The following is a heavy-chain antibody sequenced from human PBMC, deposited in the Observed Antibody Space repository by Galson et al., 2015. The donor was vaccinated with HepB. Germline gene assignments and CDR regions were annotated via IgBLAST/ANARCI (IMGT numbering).Heavy chain of an antibody. J-gene: IGHJ4*02. CDR3: ARSRWNDVLSFDY. CDR1: GFTFSSYW. Sequence: SLRLSCAASGFTFSSYWMSWVRQAPGKGLEWVANIKQDGSEKYYVDSVKGRFTISRDNAKNSLYLQMNSLRAEDTAVYYCARSRWNDVLSFDYWGQGTLVTVSS. D-gene: IGHD1-1*01. V-gene: IGHV3-7*03. CDR2: IKQDGSEK.